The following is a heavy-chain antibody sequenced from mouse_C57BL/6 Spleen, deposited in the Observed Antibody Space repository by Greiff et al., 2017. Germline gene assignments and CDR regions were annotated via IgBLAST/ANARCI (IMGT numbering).Heavy chain of an antibody. CDR2: ISDGGSYT. J-gene: IGHJ2*01. Sequence: EVKVVESGGGLVKPGGSLKLSCAASGFTFSSYAMSWVRQTPEKRLEWVATISDGGSYTYYPDNVQGRFTISRDNAKNNLYLQMSHLKSEDTAMYYCARDSDYSNYFDYWGKGTTLTVSS. CDR1: GFTFSSYA. D-gene: IGHD2-12*01. CDR3: ARDSDYSNYFDY. V-gene: IGHV5-4*01.